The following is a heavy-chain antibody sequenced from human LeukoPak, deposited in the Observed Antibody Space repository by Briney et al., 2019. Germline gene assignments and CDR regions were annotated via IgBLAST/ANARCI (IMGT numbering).Heavy chain of an antibody. V-gene: IGHV4-38-2*01. CDR3: ARVRGFLDY. Sequence: SETLSITCAVSGYSINSGHYWSWIRQPPGKGLEWIGSGYYSGTTHYNPSLKSRVSISVDTSKNQFALKLSSVTAADTAVYFCARVRGFLDYWGQGTLVTVSS. J-gene: IGHJ4*02. D-gene: IGHD3-10*01. CDR2: GYYSGTT. CDR1: GYSINSGHY.